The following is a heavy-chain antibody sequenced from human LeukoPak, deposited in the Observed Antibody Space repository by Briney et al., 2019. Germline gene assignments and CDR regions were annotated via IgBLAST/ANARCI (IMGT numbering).Heavy chain of an antibody. J-gene: IGHJ5*02. CDR3: ARDRVVTPYNWFDP. D-gene: IGHD4-23*01. Sequence: LPGGSLRLSCAASGFTFSSYAMSWVRQAPGKGLEWVSSISGGGGATSYADSVKGRFTISRDNHVNTLYLQMDILRVEDTAVYYCARDRVVTPYNWFDPWGQGTLVTVSS. CDR1: GFTFSSYA. V-gene: IGHV3-23*01. CDR2: ISGGGGAT.